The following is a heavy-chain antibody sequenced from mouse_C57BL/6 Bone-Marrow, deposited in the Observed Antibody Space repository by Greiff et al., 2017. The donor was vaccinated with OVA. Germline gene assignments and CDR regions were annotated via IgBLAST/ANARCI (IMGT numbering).Heavy chain of an antibody. CDR2: IHPNSGST. D-gene: IGHD1-1*01. CDR1: GYTFTSYW. V-gene: IGHV1-64*01. Sequence: QVQLQQPGAELVKPGASVTLSCKASGYTFTSYWMHWVKPRPGQGLEWIGMIHPNSGSTNYNEKFKSKATLTVDKSSSTAYMQLSSLTSEDSAVYYCARSIYYYGSSFAWFAYWGQGTLVTVSA. J-gene: IGHJ3*01. CDR3: ARSIYYYGSSFAWFAY.